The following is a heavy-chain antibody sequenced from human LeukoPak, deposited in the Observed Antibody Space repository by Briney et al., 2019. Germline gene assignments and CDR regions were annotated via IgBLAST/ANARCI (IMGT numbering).Heavy chain of an antibody. J-gene: IGHJ4*02. D-gene: IGHD2-2*02. Sequence: ASVKVSCKASGYPFTSFDINWVRQATGQGLEWMGWMNPNSGNTGYAQRLQGRVTMTRDTSISTAYMELSNLRFDDTAVYYCARGTPSCSSASCYNYWGQGTLLTVSS. V-gene: IGHV1-8*01. CDR2: MNPNSGNT. CDR1: GYPFTSFD. CDR3: ARGTPSCSSASCYNY.